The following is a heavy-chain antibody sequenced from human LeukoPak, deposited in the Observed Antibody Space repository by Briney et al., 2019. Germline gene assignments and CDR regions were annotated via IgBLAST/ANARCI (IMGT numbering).Heavy chain of an antibody. V-gene: IGHV3-21*01. D-gene: IGHD6-25*01. CDR1: GFPFSSHR. CDR3: ARSRGPPTHFDY. Sequence: PGGSLRLSCGASGFPFSSHRMDWVRQAPGKGLEWVSSISSGNDYIYYADSAMGRFTISRDNAKNSLFLQMDRLRAEDTAVYYCARSRGPPTHFDYWGQGTLVTVSS. CDR2: ISSGNDYI. J-gene: IGHJ4*02.